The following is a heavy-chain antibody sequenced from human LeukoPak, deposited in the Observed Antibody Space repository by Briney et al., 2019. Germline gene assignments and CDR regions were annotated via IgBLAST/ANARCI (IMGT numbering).Heavy chain of an antibody. D-gene: IGHD1-1*01. Sequence: GGSLRLSCAASGFTFSSYGMHWVRQAPGKGLEWVAVISYDGSNKYYADSVKGRFTISRDNSKNTLYLQMNSLRAEDTAVYYCAKFPSGYNWNDRDYWGQGTLVTVSS. CDR3: AKFPSGYNWNDRDY. V-gene: IGHV3-30*18. J-gene: IGHJ4*02. CDR2: ISYDGSNK. CDR1: GFTFSSYG.